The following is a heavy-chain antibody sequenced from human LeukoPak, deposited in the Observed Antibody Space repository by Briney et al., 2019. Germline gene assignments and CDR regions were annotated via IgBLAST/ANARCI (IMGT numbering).Heavy chain of an antibody. CDR3: ARDIRWFGEPDYYYGMDV. CDR1: GYSISSGYY. D-gene: IGHD3-10*01. J-gene: IGHJ6*02. CDR2: IYHSGST. Sequence: SETLSLTCTVSGYSISSGYYWGWIRQPPGKGLEWIGSIYHSGSTYYNPSLKSRVTISVDTSKNQFSLKLSSVTAADTAVYYCARDIRWFGEPDYYYGMDVWGQGTTVTVSS. V-gene: IGHV4-38-2*02.